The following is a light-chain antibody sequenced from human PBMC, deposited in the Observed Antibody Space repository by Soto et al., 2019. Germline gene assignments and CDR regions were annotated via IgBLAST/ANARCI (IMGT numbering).Light chain of an antibody. Sequence: LTQPASVSGSPGQSITISCTGTSTDVGRYNYVSWYQQHPGKAPKLMIYDVSNRPSGVSSRFSGSKSGITASLTISGLQAEDEADYYCSSYTSDSTYVFGTGTKVTVL. J-gene: IGLJ1*01. CDR3: SSYTSDSTYV. V-gene: IGLV2-14*01. CDR2: DVS. CDR1: STDVGRYNY.